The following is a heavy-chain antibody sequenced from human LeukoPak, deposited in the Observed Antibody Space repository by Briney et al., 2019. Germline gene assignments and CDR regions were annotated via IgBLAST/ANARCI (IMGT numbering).Heavy chain of an antibody. D-gene: IGHD5-24*01. Sequence: GGSLRLSCAAFGFTVRSDDMNWVRQAPGKGLEWVSYISSSSSIIYYADSLKGRSTISRDNAENSLYPQMNSLRAEDTAVYYCARRGNYNYDSWGQGTLVTVSS. J-gene: IGHJ5*01. CDR2: ISSSSSII. V-gene: IGHV3-48*01. CDR3: ARRGNYNYDS. CDR1: GFTVRSDD.